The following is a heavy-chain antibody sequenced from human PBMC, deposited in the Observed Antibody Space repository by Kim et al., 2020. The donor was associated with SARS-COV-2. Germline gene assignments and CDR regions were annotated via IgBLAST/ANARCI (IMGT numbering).Heavy chain of an antibody. J-gene: IGHJ3*02. CDR1: GYIFTGYY. CDR2: INPNTGVT. V-gene: IGHV1-2*02. Sequence: ASVKVSCKASGYIFTGYYMHWVRQAPGQGLEWMGWINPNTGVTKYAQKFQGRVTMIRDTSMTTAYMELSRLRSDDTAVYYCARDNPNRAFDIWGQGTMVTVSS. CDR3: ARDNPNRAFDI.